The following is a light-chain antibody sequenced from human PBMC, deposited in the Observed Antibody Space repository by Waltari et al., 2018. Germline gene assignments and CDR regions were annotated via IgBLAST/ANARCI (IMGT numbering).Light chain of an antibody. J-gene: IGKJ1*01. CDR3: QKYVNLPAT. CDR2: DAS. V-gene: IGKV3-20*01. Sequence: EIVLTQSPGTLSLSPGQRATLSCRASQSVGKYLAWYQQKPGQAPRLLIYDASTRATGIPDRFSGSGSGTEFSLTISRLEPEDFAVYYCQKYVNLPATFGQGTKVEIK. CDR1: QSVGKY.